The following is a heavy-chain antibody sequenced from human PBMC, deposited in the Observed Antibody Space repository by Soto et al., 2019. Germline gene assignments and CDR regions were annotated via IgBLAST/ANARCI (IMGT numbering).Heavy chain of an antibody. J-gene: IGHJ4*02. Sequence: ASVKVSCKASGYTFTGYYMHWVRQAPGQGLEWMGWINPNSGGTNYAQKFQGRVTMTRDTSISTAYMELSRLRYDDTAVYYCARDRAIAAGFDYWGQGTLVTVSS. CDR1: GYTFTGYY. V-gene: IGHV1-2*02. D-gene: IGHD6-13*01. CDR2: INPNSGGT. CDR3: ARDRAIAAGFDY.